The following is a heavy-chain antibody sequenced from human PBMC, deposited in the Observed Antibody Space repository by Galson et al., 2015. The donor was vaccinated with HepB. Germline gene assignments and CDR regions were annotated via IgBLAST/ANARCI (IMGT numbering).Heavy chain of an antibody. D-gene: IGHD4-17*01. CDR3: ARGGDGDLNYFDY. Sequence: SLRLSCAASGFTFSSYGMHWVRQAPGKGLEWVAFIWSDGSNERYADSVKGRFIISRDNSKNTLLLQVNCLSTEDTAVYYCARGGDGDLNYFDYWGQGSLVTVSS. V-gene: IGHV3-33*01. CDR1: GFTFSSYG. J-gene: IGHJ4*02. CDR2: IWSDGSNE.